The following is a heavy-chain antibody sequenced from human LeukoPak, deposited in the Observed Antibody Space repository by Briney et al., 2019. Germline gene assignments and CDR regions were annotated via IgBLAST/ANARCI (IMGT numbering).Heavy chain of an antibody. CDR2: ISGSGGST. J-gene: IGHJ4*02. CDR1: GFTFSSYA. V-gene: IGHV3-23*01. D-gene: IGHD2-15*01. Sequence: GGSLRLSCAASGFTFSSYAMSWVRQAPGKGLEWVSAISGSGGSTYYADSVKGRFTIPRDNSKNTVYLQMNSLRAEDTAVYYCAKDTVPTGYCSRGSCYPGPYYWGQGTLVTVSS. CDR3: AKDTVPTGYCSRGSCYPGPYY.